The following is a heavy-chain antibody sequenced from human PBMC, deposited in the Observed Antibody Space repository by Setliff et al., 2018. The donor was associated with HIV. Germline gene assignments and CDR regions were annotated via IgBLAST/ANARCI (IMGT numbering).Heavy chain of an antibody. CDR2: IVVDSGLT. CDR1: GFTSPNSA. J-gene: IGHJ4*02. Sequence: VASVKVSCKTSGFTSPNSAIQWVRQARGQRLEWIGWIVVDSGLTNYAQKFQERVTITRDMSANTAFMELRSLRSDDTAVYYCAADRDVWFGELVTWAQGTLVTVSS. V-gene: IGHV1-58*02. CDR3: AADRDVWFGELVT. D-gene: IGHD3-10*01.